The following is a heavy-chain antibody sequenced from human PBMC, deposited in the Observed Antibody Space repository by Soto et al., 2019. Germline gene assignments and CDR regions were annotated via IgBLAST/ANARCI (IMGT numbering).Heavy chain of an antibody. CDR2: INHSGST. D-gene: IGHD6-19*01. V-gene: IGHV4-34*01. J-gene: IGHJ6*02. CDR1: GGSFSGYY. CDR3: ARVRGSSGWYGGYYYYYMDV. Sequence: SETLSLTCAVYGGSFSGYYWSWIRQPPGKGLEWIGEINHSGSTNYNPSLKRRVTISVDTSKNQFSLKLSSVTAADTAVYYCARVRGSSGWYGGYYYYYMDVWCQGTTDTVSS.